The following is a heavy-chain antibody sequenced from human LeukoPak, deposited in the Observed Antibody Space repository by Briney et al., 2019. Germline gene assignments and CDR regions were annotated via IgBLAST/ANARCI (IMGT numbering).Heavy chain of an antibody. V-gene: IGHV3-7*01. CDR3: ARDGNLEMDTIFFALSEWYFDL. CDR2: IKQDGSEK. D-gene: IGHD5-24*01. CDR1: GFTFSSYW. J-gene: IGHJ2*01. Sequence: GGSLRLSCAASGFTFSSYWMSWVRQAPGKGLEWVANIKQDGSEKYYVDAVKGRFTISRDNAKNSLYMQLNSLRAEDTAVYYCARDGNLEMDTIFFALSEWYFDLWGSGNLVTVSS.